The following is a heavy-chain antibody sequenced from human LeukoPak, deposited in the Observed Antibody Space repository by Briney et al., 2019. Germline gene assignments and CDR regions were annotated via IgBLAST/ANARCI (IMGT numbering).Heavy chain of an antibody. CDR2: ISGSGGST. V-gene: IGHV3-23*01. CDR3: AEVSWICGGDCLGNDY. Sequence: GGSLRLSCAASGFTFSSYAMSWVRQAPGKGLEWVSAISGSGGSTYYADSVKGRFTISRDNSKNTLYLQMNSLRAEDTAVYYCAEVSWICGGDCLGNDYWGQGTLVTVSS. D-gene: IGHD2-21*02. J-gene: IGHJ4*02. CDR1: GFTFSSYA.